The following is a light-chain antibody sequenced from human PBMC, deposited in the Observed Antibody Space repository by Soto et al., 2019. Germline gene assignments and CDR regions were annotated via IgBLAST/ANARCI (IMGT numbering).Light chain of an antibody. CDR3: LQDYNYPWT. CDR2: GVS. J-gene: IGKJ1*01. V-gene: IGKV3-20*01. Sequence: EIVLTQSPGTLSLSPGERATLSCRASQSVSNNYLAWYQQKPGQAPRLLIYGVSMRADGIPDRFSGSGSGSEFTLTISSLQPEDFATYYCLQDYNYPWTFGQGTKVDIK. CDR1: QSVSNNY.